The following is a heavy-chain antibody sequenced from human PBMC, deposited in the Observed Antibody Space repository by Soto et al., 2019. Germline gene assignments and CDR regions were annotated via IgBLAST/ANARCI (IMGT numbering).Heavy chain of an antibody. CDR3: AKDYYDTLLVDY. CDR2: ISGSGGST. Sequence: EVQLLESGGGLVQPGGSLRLSCAASGFTFSSYAMSWARQAPGKGLEWFSAISGSGGSTYYADSAKGRFTISRDNTKNTLYLQMNSLRAEDTAVYYCAKDYYDTLLVDYWGQGTLVTVSS. V-gene: IGHV3-23*01. J-gene: IGHJ4*02. D-gene: IGHD3-22*01. CDR1: GFTFSSYA.